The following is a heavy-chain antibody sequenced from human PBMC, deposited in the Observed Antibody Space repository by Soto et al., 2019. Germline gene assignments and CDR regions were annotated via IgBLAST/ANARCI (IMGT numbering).Heavy chain of an antibody. CDR3: ARLGPGYWFDP. Sequence: SETLSLTCTVSGGSVSSYYWSWIRQSPEKGLEWIGYIYYSGSTKYKPSLKSRVTISVDTSKNQFSLKVSSATAADTAVYYCARLGPGYWFDPWGQGTLVTVSS. V-gene: IGHV4-59*08. CDR2: IYYSGST. CDR1: GGSVSSYY. J-gene: IGHJ5*02.